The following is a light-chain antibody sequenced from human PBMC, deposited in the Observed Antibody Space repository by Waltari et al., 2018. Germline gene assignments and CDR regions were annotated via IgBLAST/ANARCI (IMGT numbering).Light chain of an antibody. Sequence: QSALTQPPSASGSPGQSVTISCTGTSSHVGVYNYVSWYQQHPGKAPKLMIYEVSKRPSGVPDRFSGSKSGNTASLTVSGLQAEDEADYYCTSYASSNSVVFGGGTKLTVL. CDR2: EVS. CDR1: SSHVGVYNY. J-gene: IGLJ2*01. V-gene: IGLV2-8*01. CDR3: TSYASSNSVV.